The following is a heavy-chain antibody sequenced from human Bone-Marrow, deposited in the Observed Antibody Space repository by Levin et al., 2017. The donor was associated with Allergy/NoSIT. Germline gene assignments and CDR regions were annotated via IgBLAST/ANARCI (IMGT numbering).Heavy chain of an antibody. CDR1: GFTFSLHG. J-gene: IGHJ6*02. CDR3: ARDLVAVSTSSWYTRYDYYGMDV. CDR2: IWYDGSNK. Sequence: PGGSLRLSCAASGFTFSLHGMHWVRQAPGKGLEWVAVIWYDGSNKYYEDSVKGRFAISRDNSKNTLHLRMNSLRVEDTAVYYCARDLVAVSTSSWYTRYDYYGMDVWGQGTTVTVS. V-gene: IGHV3-33*01. D-gene: IGHD6-13*01.